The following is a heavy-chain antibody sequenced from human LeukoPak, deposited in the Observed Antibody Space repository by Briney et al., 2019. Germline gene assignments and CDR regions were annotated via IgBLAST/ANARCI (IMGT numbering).Heavy chain of an antibody. CDR2: ISGSGGST. J-gene: IGHJ5*02. CDR3: AREGSGRYELKSFDP. V-gene: IGHV3-23*01. CDR1: GFTFSSYG. Sequence: PGGSLRLSCAASGFTFSSYGMHWVRQAPGKGLEWVSAISGSGGSTYYADSVKGRFTISRDNSKNTLYLQMNSLRAEDTAVYYCAREGSGRYELKSFDPWGQGTLVTVSS. D-gene: IGHD6-19*01.